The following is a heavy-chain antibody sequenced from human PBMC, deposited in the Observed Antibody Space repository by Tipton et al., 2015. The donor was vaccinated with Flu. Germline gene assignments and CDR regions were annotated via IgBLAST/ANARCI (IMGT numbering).Heavy chain of an antibody. Sequence: LSLTCAASGFTFSSHWMHWVRQGPGKGLVWVSHVNSDGSSTNYADSVKGRFTISRDNAKNSLYLQMNSLRGEDTAIYYCVKEVGGPGSYWGQGTLVTVSS. CDR1: GFTFSSHW. CDR3: VKEVGGPGSY. J-gene: IGHJ4*02. D-gene: IGHD6-19*01. CDR2: VNSDGSST. V-gene: IGHV3-74*01.